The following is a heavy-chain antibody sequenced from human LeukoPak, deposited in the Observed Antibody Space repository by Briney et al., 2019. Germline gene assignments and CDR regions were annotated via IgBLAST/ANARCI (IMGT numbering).Heavy chain of an antibody. J-gene: IGHJ3*02. CDR2: MNPNSGNT. Sequence: ASVKVSCKASGYTFTSYDINWVRQATGQGLEWMGWMNPNSGNTGYAQKFQGRVTMTRDTSISTAHLELNRLKSDDTAVYYCARALWKSLTGYTDAFDIWGQGTMVTVSS. V-gene: IGHV1-8*01. D-gene: IGHD3-9*01. CDR3: ARALWKSLTGYTDAFDI. CDR1: GYTFTSYD.